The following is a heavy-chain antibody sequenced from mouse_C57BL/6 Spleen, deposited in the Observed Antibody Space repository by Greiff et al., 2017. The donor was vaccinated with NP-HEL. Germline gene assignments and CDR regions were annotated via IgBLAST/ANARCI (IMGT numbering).Heavy chain of an antibody. V-gene: IGHV1-81*01. CDR2: IYPRSGNT. D-gene: IGHD1-1*01. CDR1: GYTFTSYG. J-gene: IGHJ1*03. CDR3: ARGITTVVVSYWYFDV. Sequence: VQLQESGAELARPGASVKLSCKASGYTFTSYGISWVKQRTGQGLEWIGEIYPRSGNTYYNEKFKGKATLTADKSSSTAYMELRSLTSEDSAVYCCARGITTVVVSYWYFDVWGTGTTVTVSS.